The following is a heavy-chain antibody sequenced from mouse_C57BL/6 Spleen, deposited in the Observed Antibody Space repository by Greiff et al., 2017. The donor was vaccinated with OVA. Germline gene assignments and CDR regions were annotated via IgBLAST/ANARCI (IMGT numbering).Heavy chain of an antibody. CDR1: GFSLTSYG. Sequence: VQLQESGAGLVAPSQSLSITCTVSGFSLTSYGVDWVRQPPGKGLEWLGVIGGGGSTNYNSALMSRLSIGKDNTKGQVFVRMNSLQTDDTDVYYCSKHDAYCAMDYWGQGTSVTVSS. J-gene: IGHJ4*01. CDR2: IGGGGST. D-gene: IGHD2-3*01. V-gene: IGHV2-9*01. CDR3: SKHDAYCAMDY.